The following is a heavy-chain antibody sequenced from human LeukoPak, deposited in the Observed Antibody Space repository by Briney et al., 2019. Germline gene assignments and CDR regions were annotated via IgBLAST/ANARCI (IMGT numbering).Heavy chain of an antibody. D-gene: IGHD2-15*01. CDR2: SSGSGGST. Sequence: GGSLRLSCAASGFTFSSYAMSWVRQAPGKGLEWVSASSGSGGSTYYADSVKGRFTISRDNSKNTLYLQMNSLRAEDTAVYYCAKHGYCSGGSCYSYYYYGMDVWGKGTMVTVSS. CDR3: AKHGYCSGGSCYSYYYYGMDV. CDR1: GFTFSSYA. V-gene: IGHV3-23*01. J-gene: IGHJ6*04.